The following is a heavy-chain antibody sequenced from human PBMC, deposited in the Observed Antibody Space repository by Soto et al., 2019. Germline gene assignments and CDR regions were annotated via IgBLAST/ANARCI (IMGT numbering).Heavy chain of an antibody. Sequence: QVQLVQSGAEVKKPGSSVKVSCKASGGNFSSYAISWVRQDPGQGREWMGGIITIFVTANYAQKLQGRVTSTADEYTSTAYMELSSLRSEYTAVYYFAREVYSYYRTIFDYWGQGTLVTVSS. V-gene: IGHV1-69*01. CDR1: GGNFSSYA. CDR2: IITIFVTA. J-gene: IGHJ4*02. CDR3: AREVYSYYRTIFDY. D-gene: IGHD5-18*01.